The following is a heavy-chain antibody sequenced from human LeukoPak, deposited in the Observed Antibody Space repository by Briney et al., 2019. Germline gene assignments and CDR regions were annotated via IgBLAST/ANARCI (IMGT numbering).Heavy chain of an antibody. CDR2: ISDRGST. CDR3: ASLGGTYDY. J-gene: IGHJ4*02. CDR1: RGSISSYY. V-gene: IGHV4-4*09. Sequence: SETLSLTCTVSRGSISSYYWSWVRQPPGKGLEWIGYISDRGSTNYKPSLKSRVTISRDTSKSQVSLKMRFVTAADTAVYFCASLGGTYDYWGQGIQVIVSS. D-gene: IGHD1-26*01.